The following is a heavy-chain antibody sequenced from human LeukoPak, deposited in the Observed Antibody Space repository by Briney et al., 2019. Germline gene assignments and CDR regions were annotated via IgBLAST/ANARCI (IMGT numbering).Heavy chain of an antibody. Sequence: PSQTLSLTCTVSGASFSSGDQYWNWLRQSPGKGLEWIGSIHPSGTLYNNPSLESRVTMSMDTSKNQFSLNLSSVTAADTAVYFCSRGLDSRKLGYWGQGTLVTVSS. J-gene: IGHJ4*02. V-gene: IGHV4-31*03. CDR1: GASFSSGDQY. D-gene: IGHD3-22*01. CDR3: SRGLDSRKLGY. CDR2: IHPSGTL.